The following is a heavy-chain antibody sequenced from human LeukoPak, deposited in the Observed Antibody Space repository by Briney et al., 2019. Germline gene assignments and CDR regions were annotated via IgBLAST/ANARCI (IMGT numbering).Heavy chain of an antibody. J-gene: IGHJ4*02. CDR3: ATPRGSGSYLAFDY. V-gene: IGHV3-74*01. CDR1: GFTLSSYW. CDR2: INSDGSST. D-gene: IGHD1-26*01. Sequence: GGSLRLSCAASGFTLSSYWMHWVRQAPGRGLVWVSRINSDGSSTSYADSVKGRFTISRDNAKNTLYLQMNSLRAEDTAVYYCATPRGSGSYLAFDYWGQGTLVTVSS.